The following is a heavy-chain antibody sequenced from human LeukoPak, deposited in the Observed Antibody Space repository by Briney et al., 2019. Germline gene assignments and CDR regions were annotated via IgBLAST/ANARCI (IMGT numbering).Heavy chain of an antibody. V-gene: IGHV3-21*04. CDR3: ARDRYHDFWGGSLYYFEH. D-gene: IGHD3-3*01. CDR2: ISSSSSYI. CDR1: GFTFSSYS. Sequence: GGSLRLSCAASGFTFSSYSMNWVRQAPGKGLEWVSSISSSSSYIYYADSVKGRFTISRDNAKNSLYLQMNSLRAADTAVYYCARDRYHDFWGGSLYYFEHWGQGTLVTVSS. J-gene: IGHJ4*02.